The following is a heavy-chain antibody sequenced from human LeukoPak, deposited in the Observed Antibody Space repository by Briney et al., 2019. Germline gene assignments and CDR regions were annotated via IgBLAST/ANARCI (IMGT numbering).Heavy chain of an antibody. V-gene: IGHV1-69*05. J-gene: IGHJ4*02. CDR2: IIPIFGTA. D-gene: IGHD1-26*01. CDR3: ARARYSGSYSSDY. Sequence: ASVKVSCKASGYIFTHYFVHWLRQAPGQGLEWMGGIIPIFGTANYAQKFQGRVTITTDESTSTAYMELSSLRSEDTAVYYCARARYSGSYSSDYWGQGTLVTVSS. CDR1: GYIFTHYF.